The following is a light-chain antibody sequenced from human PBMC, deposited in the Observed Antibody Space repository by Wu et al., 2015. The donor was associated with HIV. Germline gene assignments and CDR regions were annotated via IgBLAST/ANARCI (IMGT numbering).Light chain of an antibody. J-gene: IGKJ1*01. CDR3: QQHTSYAT. CDR2: KAS. CDR1: QSISVH. V-gene: IGKV1-5*03. Sequence: DIQMTQSPSTLSASVGDRVTITCRASQSISVHLAWYQQIPGKAPKLLIYKASTLESGVPSRFSGSGSGTEFSLTISSLQPDDFATYYCQQHTSYATFGQGTKVDI.